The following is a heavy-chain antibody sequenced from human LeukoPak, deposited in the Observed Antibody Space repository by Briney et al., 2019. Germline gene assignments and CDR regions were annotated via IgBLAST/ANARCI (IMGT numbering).Heavy chain of an antibody. V-gene: IGHV3-30*02. Sequence: GGSLRLSCAASGFTFSKSAMHWVRQGPGKGLEWVAYIAHHGNDKYYIDSVKGRFTISRDNSKRTLYLEMNSLRADDTAMYYCARGVEPLAANTLAYWGQGTLVTVSS. CDR2: IAHHGNDK. D-gene: IGHD1-14*01. CDR3: ARGVEPLAANTLAY. CDR1: GFTFSKSA. J-gene: IGHJ4*02.